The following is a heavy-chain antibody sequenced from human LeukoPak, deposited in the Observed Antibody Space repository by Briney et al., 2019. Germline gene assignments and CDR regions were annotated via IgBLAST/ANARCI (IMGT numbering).Heavy chain of an antibody. D-gene: IGHD1-26*01. CDR2: IYSGGST. J-gene: IGHJ4*02. Sequence: GGSLRLSCAASGFTVSSNYMSWVRQAPGKGLEWVSIIYSGGSTYYADSVKGRFTISRDNSKNTLFLQMNSLRAEDTAVYYCARDVGGERYDYWGQGTLVTVSS. CDR3: ARDVGGERYDY. V-gene: IGHV3-53*01. CDR1: GFTVSSNY.